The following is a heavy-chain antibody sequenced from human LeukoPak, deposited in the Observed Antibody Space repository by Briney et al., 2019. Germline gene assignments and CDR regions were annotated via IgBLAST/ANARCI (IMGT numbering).Heavy chain of an antibody. V-gene: IGHV1-18*01. J-gene: IGHJ4*02. D-gene: IGHD4-17*01. CDR3: ARDPVSDYGDYVRDY. CDR2: ISAYNGNT. CDR1: GYTFTSYG. Sequence: ASVKVSCKASGYTFTSYGISWVRQAPGQGLEWMGWISAYNGNTNYAQKLQGRVTMTTDTSTSTAYMELRSLRSDDTAVYYCARDPVSDYGDYVRDYWGQGTLVTVSS.